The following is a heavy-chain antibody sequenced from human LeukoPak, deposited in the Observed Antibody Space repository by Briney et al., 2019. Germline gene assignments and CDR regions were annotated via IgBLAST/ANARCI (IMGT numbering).Heavy chain of an antibody. Sequence: GRSLRLSCAASGFTFSSYGMHWVRQAPGKGLEWVAAISYDGTNKYYADSVKGRFTISRDNSKNTLDLQMNSLRAEDTAVYYCASDYGDYGGTYGFDYWGQGTLVTVSS. V-gene: IGHV3-30*03. D-gene: IGHD4-17*01. CDR2: ISYDGTNK. CDR3: ASDYGDYGGTYGFDY. J-gene: IGHJ4*02. CDR1: GFTFSSYG.